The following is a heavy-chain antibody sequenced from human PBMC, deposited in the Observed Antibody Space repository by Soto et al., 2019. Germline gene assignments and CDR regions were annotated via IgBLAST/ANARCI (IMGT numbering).Heavy chain of an antibody. D-gene: IGHD6-13*01. J-gene: IGHJ4*02. CDR3: ARGAGTGYSSSWNYFDY. CDR2: IFYSGTT. Sequence: SETLSVTCFVSGGSISSGGCYWNWIRQPPLKGLEWIGYIFYSGTTYYNPSLESRVTISVDTSMNQISLKVNSVTAADTAVYYCARGAGTGYSSSWNYFDYWGQGTLVTVSS. V-gene: IGHV4-31*03. CDR1: GGSISSGGCY.